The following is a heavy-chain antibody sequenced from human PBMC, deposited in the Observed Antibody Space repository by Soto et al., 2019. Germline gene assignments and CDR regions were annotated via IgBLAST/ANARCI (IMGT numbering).Heavy chain of an antibody. CDR3: AREGVSSSWYYYYGLDV. V-gene: IGHV4-59*01. J-gene: IGHJ6*02. D-gene: IGHD6-13*01. CDR1: GGSISSYY. CDR2: ISYSGST. Sequence: SETLSLTCTVSGGSISSYYWSWIRQPPGKGLEWIGYISYSGSTNYNPSLKSRVTISVDTSKNQFSLKLSSVTAADMAVYYCAREGVSSSWYYYYGLDVWGQGTTVTVSS.